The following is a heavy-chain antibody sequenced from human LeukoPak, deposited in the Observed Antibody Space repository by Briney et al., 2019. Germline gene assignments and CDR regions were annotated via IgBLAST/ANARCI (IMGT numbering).Heavy chain of an antibody. J-gene: IGHJ4*02. CDR2: ISGSGFNT. CDR1: GFTFSSHA. V-gene: IGHV3-23*01. Sequence: GGSLRLSCTASGFTFSSHAMSWVRQAPGKGLGWVSTISGSGFNTYYSDSVKGRFNISRDSSKNTLYLQMNSLRADDTAVSYCAKDYVDVGTTGTSLDYWGQGSLVAVSS. CDR3: AKDYVDVGTTGTSLDY. D-gene: IGHD1/OR15-1a*01.